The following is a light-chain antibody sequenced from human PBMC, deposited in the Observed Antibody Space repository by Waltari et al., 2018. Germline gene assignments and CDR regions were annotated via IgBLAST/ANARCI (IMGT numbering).Light chain of an antibody. Sequence: WIRPSVHRCHHSHTGTAQVSGLPSRSSGSKCASGDAGILLISGLQSEDEADYYCMCWPSNVWVFGGGTKLTVL. J-gene: IGLJ3*02. V-gene: IGLV5-37*01. CDR3: MCWPSNVWV. CDR2: HHSHTGT.